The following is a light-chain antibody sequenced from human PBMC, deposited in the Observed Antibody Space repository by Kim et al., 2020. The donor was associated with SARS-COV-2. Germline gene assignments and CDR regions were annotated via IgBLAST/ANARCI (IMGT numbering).Light chain of an antibody. CDR1: NIGSKS. V-gene: IGLV3-21*04. CDR2: YDS. J-gene: IGLJ1*01. Sequence: SYELTQPPSVSVDPGKTARITCGGNNIGSKSVHWYQQKPGQAPVLGIYYDSDRPSGIPERFSGSNSGNTATLTISRVEAGDEADYYCQVWDSSSDHRVFGTGTKV. CDR3: QVWDSSSDHRV.